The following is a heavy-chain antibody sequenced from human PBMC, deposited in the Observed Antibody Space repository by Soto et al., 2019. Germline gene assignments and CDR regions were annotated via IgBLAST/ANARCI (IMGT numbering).Heavy chain of an antibody. V-gene: IGHV3-9*01. D-gene: IGHD6-19*01. Sequence: EVQLVESGGGLVQPGRSLRLSCAASGFTFDDYAMHWVRQAPGKGLEWVSGISWNSGSIGCADSVKGRFTISRDNAKDSPYLQMNSLRADDTALYYCAKGIKAVAGTKGCSLDIWGQGTMVTVSS. CDR1: GFTFDDYA. J-gene: IGHJ3*02. CDR2: ISWNSGSI. CDR3: AKGIKAVAGTKGCSLDI.